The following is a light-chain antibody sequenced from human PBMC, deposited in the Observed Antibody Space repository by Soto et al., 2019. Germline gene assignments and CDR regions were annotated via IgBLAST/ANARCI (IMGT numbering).Light chain of an antibody. J-gene: IGKJ1*01. V-gene: IGKV1-39*01. CDR2: GTS. CDR3: QQYTDWPRT. CDR1: QSIANF. Sequence: DVQMTQCPSTLSASVEDRVIITCRASQSIANFLNWYQQKPGKAPKLVIYGTSTLQSGVPSRFSGSGSGTEFTLTINSLQSDDFAIYYCQQYTDWPRTFGQGTKVDI.